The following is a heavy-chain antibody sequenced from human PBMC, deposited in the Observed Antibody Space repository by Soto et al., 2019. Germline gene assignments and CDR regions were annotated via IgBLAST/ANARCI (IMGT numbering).Heavy chain of an antibody. CDR2: IIPILGIA. V-gene: IGHV1-69*08. CDR1: GGTFSSYT. D-gene: IGHD3-10*01. CDR3: ARDSGQDYYGSGRRTGWFDP. Sequence: QVQLVQSGAEVKKPGSSVKVSCKASGGTFSSYTISWVRQAPGQGLEWMGRIIPILGIANYAQKFQGRVTITADKSTSTAYMELSSLRSEDTAVNYCARDSGQDYYGSGRRTGWFDPLGQGTLVTVSS. J-gene: IGHJ5*02.